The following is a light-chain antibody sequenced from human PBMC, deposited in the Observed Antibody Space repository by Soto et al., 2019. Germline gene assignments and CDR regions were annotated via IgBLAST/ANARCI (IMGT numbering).Light chain of an antibody. J-gene: IGLJ1*01. V-gene: IGLV2-14*03. CDR3: TSYTTSSTYV. CDR2: DVN. Sequence: QSVLTQPASVSGSPGQSITISCTGTSSDVGGYNFVSWYQHHPGKAPKLIIYDVNNRPSGVSNRFSGSKSGNTASLTISGLQAEDEADYYRTSYTTSSTYVFGTVTKV. CDR1: SSDVGGYNF.